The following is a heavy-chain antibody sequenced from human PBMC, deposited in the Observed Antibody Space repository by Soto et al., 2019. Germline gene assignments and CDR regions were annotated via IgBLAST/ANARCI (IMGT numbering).Heavy chain of an antibody. CDR2: ISWNSGSI. D-gene: IGHD6-19*01. CDR3: AKVFRSGWPTSYFDY. Sequence: GGSLRLSCAASGFTFDDYAMHWVRQAPGKGLEWVSGISWNSGSIGYADSVKGRFTISRDNAKNSLYLQMNSLRAEDTALYYCAKVFRSGWPTSYFDYWGQGTLVTVSS. J-gene: IGHJ4*02. V-gene: IGHV3-9*01. CDR1: GFTFDDYA.